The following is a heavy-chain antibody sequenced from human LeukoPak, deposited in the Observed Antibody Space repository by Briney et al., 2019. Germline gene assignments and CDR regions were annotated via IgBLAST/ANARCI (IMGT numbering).Heavy chain of an antibody. Sequence: SETLCLTCTVSGGSISSYYWSWIRQPPGKGLEWIGYIYYSGSTNYNPSLKSRVTISVDTSKNQFSLKLSSVTAADTAVYYCAGSYGDYVPLFDYWGQGTLVTVSS. CDR2: IYYSGST. D-gene: IGHD4-17*01. J-gene: IGHJ4*02. CDR3: AGSYGDYVPLFDY. CDR1: GGSISSYY. V-gene: IGHV4-59*01.